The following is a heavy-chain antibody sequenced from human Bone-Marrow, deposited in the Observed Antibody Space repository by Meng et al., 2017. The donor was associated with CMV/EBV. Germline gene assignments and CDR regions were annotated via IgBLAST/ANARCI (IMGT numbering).Heavy chain of an antibody. CDR1: GLSFSTYD. CDR3: AKGRYSSAYYY. Sequence: GGSLRLSCSASGLSFSTYDMSWVRQAPGKGLEWVSIITGNGGSIHYADSVKGRFTISRDNSKNMLFLQMNSLRAEDTAIYYCAKGRYSSAYYYWGQGTLVAASS. J-gene: IGHJ4*02. D-gene: IGHD6-19*01. V-gene: IGHV3-23*01. CDR2: ITGNGGSI.